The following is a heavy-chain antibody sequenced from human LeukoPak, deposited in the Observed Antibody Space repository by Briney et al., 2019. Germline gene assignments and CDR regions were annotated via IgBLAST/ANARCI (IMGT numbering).Heavy chain of an antibody. Sequence: EGSLRLSCAASIFTFSDHPMHWVRQAPGKGLEWVAFISSGGTNELYADSVRGRFTTSRDNSKNTLYLQMNSLRAEDTAVYYCARVVNPTYYFDYWGQGTLVTVSS. CDR3: ARVVNPTYYFDY. V-gene: IGHV3-30*14. D-gene: IGHD2/OR15-2a*01. CDR2: ISSGGTNE. J-gene: IGHJ4*02. CDR1: IFTFSDHP.